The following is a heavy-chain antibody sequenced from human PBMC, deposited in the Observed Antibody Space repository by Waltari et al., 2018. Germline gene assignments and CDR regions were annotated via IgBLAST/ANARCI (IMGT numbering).Heavy chain of an antibody. V-gene: IGHV3-53*04. CDR1: GFSVSNNY. Sequence: EVQLVESGGGLVQPGGSLRLSCAVAGFSVSNNYMSWVRQAPGKGLEWVSISYSGGSTYYADSGKGRFTSSRHSSKNTLYRQMNSLTVEDTAVYYCARQMTTASTWQTDWGQGTLITVSS. CDR2: SYSGGST. CDR3: ARQMTTASTWQTD. J-gene: IGHJ4*02. D-gene: IGHD4-17*01.